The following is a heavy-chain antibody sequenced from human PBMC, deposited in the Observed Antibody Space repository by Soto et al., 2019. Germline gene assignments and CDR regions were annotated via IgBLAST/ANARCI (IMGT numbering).Heavy chain of an antibody. J-gene: IGHJ5*02. D-gene: IGHD6-13*01. CDR2: IIPIFGTA. Sequence: QVQLVQSGAEVKKPGSSVKVSCKASGGTFSSYAISWVRQAPGQGLEWMGGIIPIFGTANYAQKFQGRVTITADESTSTAYMELSSLSSEDTAVYYCARPSSSGYGGNYWFDPWGQGTLVIVSS. CDR3: ARPSSSGYGGNYWFDP. CDR1: GGTFSSYA. V-gene: IGHV1-69*12.